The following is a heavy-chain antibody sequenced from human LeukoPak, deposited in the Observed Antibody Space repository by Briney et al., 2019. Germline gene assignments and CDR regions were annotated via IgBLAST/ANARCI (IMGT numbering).Heavy chain of an antibody. D-gene: IGHD3-10*01. V-gene: IGHV3-30*02. J-gene: IGHJ4*02. CDR1: EFSVGSNY. CDR2: IRYDGSEK. Sequence: GGSLRLSCAASEFSVGSNYMTWVRQAPGKGLEWVAFIRYDGSEKYYADSVKGRITISRDNSKNTLYVQMNSLRAEDTAVYYCAKGKDYYLDYWGQGTLVTVSS. CDR3: AKGKDYYLDY.